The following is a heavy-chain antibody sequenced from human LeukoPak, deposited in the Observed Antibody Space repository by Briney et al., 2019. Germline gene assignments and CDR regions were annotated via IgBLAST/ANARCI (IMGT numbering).Heavy chain of an antibody. D-gene: IGHD1-20*01. J-gene: IGHJ6*02. CDR2: IYHSGST. Sequence: PSQTLSLTCAVSGGSICSGGYSWSWIRQPPGKGLEWIGYIYHSGSTNYNPSLKSRVTISVDRSKNQFSLKLSSVTAADTAVYYCARVGINWNDDYYYYGMDVWGQGTTVTVSS. V-gene: IGHV4-30-2*01. CDR1: GGSICSGGYS. CDR3: ARVGINWNDDYYYYGMDV.